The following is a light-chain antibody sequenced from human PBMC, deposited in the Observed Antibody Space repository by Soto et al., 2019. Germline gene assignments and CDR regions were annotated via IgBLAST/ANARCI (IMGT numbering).Light chain of an antibody. CDR1: HTISTW. Sequence: DIQLTQSPSTLSASVGDRVTITCRASHTISTWLAWYQQKPGKAPTLLIYEASRLGTGVPSRFSGSGSGTEFSLTISSLQPDDSATYYCQQYNPFWIFGHGTKVEI. CDR2: EAS. V-gene: IGKV1-5*03. CDR3: QQYNPFWI. J-gene: IGKJ1*01.